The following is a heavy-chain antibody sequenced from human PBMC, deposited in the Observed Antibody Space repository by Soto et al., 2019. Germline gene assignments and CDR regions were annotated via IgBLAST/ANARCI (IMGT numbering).Heavy chain of an antibody. CDR2: IYYSGST. J-gene: IGHJ4*02. D-gene: IGHD5-18*01. V-gene: IGHV4-39*01. CDR3: ARYSYGYARRNY. CDR1: GGSISSSSYY. Sequence: SETLSLTCTVSGGSISSSSYYWGWIRQPPGKGLEWIGSIYYSGSTYYNSSLKSRVTISVDTSKNQFSLKLSSVTAADTALYYCARYSYGYARRNYWGQGTLVTVSS.